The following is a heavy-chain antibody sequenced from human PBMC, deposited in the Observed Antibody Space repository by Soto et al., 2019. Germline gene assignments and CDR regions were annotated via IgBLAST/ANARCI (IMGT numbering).Heavy chain of an antibody. CDR1: GFTFSSYA. CDR2: ISGSGGST. Sequence: EVQLLESGGGLVQPGGSLRLSCAASGFTFSSYAMSWVRQAPGKGLEWVSAISGSGGSTYYADSVKGRFTISRDNSKNTLYLQMNSLRAEDTAVYYCAKENDICTGYYNNLFVRWGQGTLVTVSS. CDR3: AKENDICTGYYNNLFVR. V-gene: IGHV3-23*01. D-gene: IGHD3-9*01. J-gene: IGHJ5*02.